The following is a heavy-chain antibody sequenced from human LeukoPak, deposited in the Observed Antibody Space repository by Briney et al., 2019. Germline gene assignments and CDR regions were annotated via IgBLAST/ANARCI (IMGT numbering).Heavy chain of an antibody. J-gene: IGHJ6*03. V-gene: IGHV1-2*06. Sequence: ASVKVSCKASGYTFTGYYMHWVRQAPGQGLEWMGRINPNSGGTNYAQKFQGRVTMTRDTSINTAYMELSRLRSDDTAVYYCARGTTAMAWDYYYYYMDVWGKGTTVTVSS. CDR3: ARGTTAMAWDYYYYYMDV. D-gene: IGHD5-18*01. CDR1: GYTFTGYY. CDR2: INPNSGGT.